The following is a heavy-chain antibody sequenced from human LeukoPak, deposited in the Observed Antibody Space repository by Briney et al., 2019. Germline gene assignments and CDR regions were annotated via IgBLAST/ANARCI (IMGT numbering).Heavy chain of an antibody. V-gene: IGHV4-38-2*02. CDR3: ARRANSGSTKGAFDI. Sequence: SETLSLTCTVSGYSISSGYYWGWIRQPPGKGLEWIGSIYHSGSTYYNPSLKSRVTISVDTSKNQFSLKLNSVTAADTAVYYCARRANSGSTKGAFDIWGQGTMVTVSS. CDR1: GYSISSGYY. J-gene: IGHJ3*02. D-gene: IGHD1-26*01. CDR2: IYHSGST.